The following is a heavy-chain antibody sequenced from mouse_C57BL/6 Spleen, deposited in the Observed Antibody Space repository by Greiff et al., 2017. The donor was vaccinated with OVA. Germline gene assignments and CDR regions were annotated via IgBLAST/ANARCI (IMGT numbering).Heavy chain of an antibody. D-gene: IGHD1-1*01. V-gene: IGHV2-6*01. CDR3: AILLLLRPRDYAMDY. CDR2: IWGVGST. CDR1: GFSLTSYG. Sequence: QVQLQQSGPGLVAPSQSLSITCTVSGFSLTSYGVDWVRQSPGKGLEWLGVIWGVGSTNYNSALKSRLSISKDNSKSQVFLKMNSLQTDDTAMYYCAILLLLRPRDYAMDYWGQGTSVTVSS. J-gene: IGHJ4*01.